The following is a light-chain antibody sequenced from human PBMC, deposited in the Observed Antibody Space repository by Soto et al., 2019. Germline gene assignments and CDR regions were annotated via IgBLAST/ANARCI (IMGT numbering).Light chain of an antibody. V-gene: IGKV1-5*01. CDR2: DAS. CDR1: HYISMW. CDR3: QQYNSFPWT. Sequence: IQTPQPSSTPSASVGDRVSFTCRASHYISMWLGWYQQRPEKPPSLLITDASKLESGVPPRFNGSRSETEFTLTIRNLQPDDFATYYCQQYNSFPWTFGLGTKVDIK. J-gene: IGKJ1*01.